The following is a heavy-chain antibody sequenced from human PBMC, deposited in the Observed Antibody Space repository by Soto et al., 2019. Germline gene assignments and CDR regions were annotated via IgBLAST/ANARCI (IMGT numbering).Heavy chain of an antibody. CDR3: ARGLGFSSSPIEGY. Sequence: QVQLVQSGAEVKKPGASVKVSCKASGYTFTSYDINWVRQATGQGLGWMGWMNPNSGNTGYAQKFQGRVTMTRNTXXSTAYMELCRLRSEDTAVYYWARGLGFSSSPIEGYWGQGTLVTVSS. D-gene: IGHD6-6*01. CDR1: GYTFTSYD. CDR2: MNPNSGNT. V-gene: IGHV1-8*01. J-gene: IGHJ4*02.